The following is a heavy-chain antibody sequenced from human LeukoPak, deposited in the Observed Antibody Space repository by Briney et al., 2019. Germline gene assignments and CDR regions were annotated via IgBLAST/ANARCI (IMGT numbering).Heavy chain of an antibody. Sequence: PGGSLRLSCAASGFIFSNYWMQWVRQAPARGLVWVSRISSDGSSTNYADSVKGRFTISRDNAKNTLYLQMNSLRAEDTAVYYCARRPDSTIFGVAKTLALDYWGQGTLVTVSS. CDR2: ISSDGSST. CDR3: ARRPDSTIFGVAKTLALDY. J-gene: IGHJ4*02. CDR1: GFIFSNYW. D-gene: IGHD3-3*01. V-gene: IGHV3-74*01.